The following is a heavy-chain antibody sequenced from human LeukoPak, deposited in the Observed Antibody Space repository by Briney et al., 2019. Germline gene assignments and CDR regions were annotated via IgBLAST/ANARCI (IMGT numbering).Heavy chain of an antibody. CDR2: INPNSGGT. D-gene: IGHD6-6*01. J-gene: IGHJ6*03. V-gene: IGHV1-2*02. CDR1: GYTFTGYY. CDR3: ARDWGVSARPGYMDV. Sequence: ASVKVSCKASGYTFTGYYMHWVRQAPGQGLEWMGWINPNSGGTNFPQKFQGRVTMTRDTSISTAYMELNRLRSDDTAVYYCARDWGVSARPGYMDVWGKGTTVTVSS.